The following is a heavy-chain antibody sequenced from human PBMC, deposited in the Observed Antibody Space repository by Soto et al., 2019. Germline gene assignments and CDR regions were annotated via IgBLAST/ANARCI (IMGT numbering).Heavy chain of an antibody. Sequence: GGSLRLSCAASGFTFSSYSMNWVRQAPGKGLECVSSISSSSSYIYYADSVKGRFTISRDNAKNSLYLQMNSLRAEDTAVYYCATDLGRIGFDPWGQGTLVTVSS. CDR1: GFTFSSYS. CDR2: ISSSSSYI. D-gene: IGHD2-15*01. V-gene: IGHV3-21*01. J-gene: IGHJ5*02. CDR3: ATDLGRIGFDP.